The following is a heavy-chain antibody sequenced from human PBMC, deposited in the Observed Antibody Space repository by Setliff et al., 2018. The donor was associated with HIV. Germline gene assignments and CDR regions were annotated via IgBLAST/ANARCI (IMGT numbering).Heavy chain of an antibody. D-gene: IGHD1-20*01. CDR1: GYSISSGYY. CDR3: ARQYNRQYGMDV. Sequence: SETLSLTCAVSGYSISSGYYRGWIRQPPGKGLEWIGSIYHSGSTYYNPSLKSRVTISVDTSKNQFSLKLSSVTAADTAVYYCARQYNRQYGMDVWGQGTTVTVSS. CDR2: IYHSGST. V-gene: IGHV4-38-2*01. J-gene: IGHJ6*02.